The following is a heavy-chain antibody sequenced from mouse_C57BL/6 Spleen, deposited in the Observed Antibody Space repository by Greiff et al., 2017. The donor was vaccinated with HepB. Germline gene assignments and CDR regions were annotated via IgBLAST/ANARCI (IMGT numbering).Heavy chain of an antibody. CDR3: TRDYYGSSWDWAY. CDR1: GYTFTSYW. CDR2: IYPGNSDT. J-gene: IGHJ3*01. Sequence: VQLQQSGTVLARPGASVKMSCKTSGYTFTSYWMHWVKQRPGQGLEWIGAIYPGNSDTSYNQKFKGKAKLTAVTSASTAYMELSSLTNEDSAVYYCTRDYYGSSWDWAYWSQGTLVTVSA. D-gene: IGHD1-1*01. V-gene: IGHV1-5*01.